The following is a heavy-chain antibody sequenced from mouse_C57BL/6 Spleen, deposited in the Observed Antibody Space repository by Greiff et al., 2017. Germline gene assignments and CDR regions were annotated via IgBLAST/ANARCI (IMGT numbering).Heavy chain of an antibody. J-gene: IGHJ4*01. V-gene: IGHV1-82*01. Sequence: VQLQQSGPELVKPGASVKISCKASGYAFSSSWMNWVKQRPGKGLEWIGRIYPGDGDTNYNGKFKGKATLTADKSSSTAYMQLSSLTSADSAVYFCAREDSFYAMDYWGQGTSVTVSS. CDR3: AREDSFYAMDY. CDR2: IYPGDGDT. CDR1: GYAFSSSW.